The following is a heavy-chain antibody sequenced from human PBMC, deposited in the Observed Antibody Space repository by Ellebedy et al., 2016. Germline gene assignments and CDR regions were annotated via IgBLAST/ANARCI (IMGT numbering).Heavy chain of an antibody. CDR1: GGSISPYY. CDR2: IHSSGNT. V-gene: IGHV4-59*01. Sequence: SETLSLTXTVSGGSISPYYWNWIRQTPEKRLEWIGFIHSSGNTNYDPSLKSRVTMSVDTSKNQFFLRLTSVTAADTAIYYCAREVSSAGGNPNWFDPWGQGTLVTVSS. J-gene: IGHJ5*02. D-gene: IGHD4-23*01. CDR3: AREVSSAGGNPNWFDP.